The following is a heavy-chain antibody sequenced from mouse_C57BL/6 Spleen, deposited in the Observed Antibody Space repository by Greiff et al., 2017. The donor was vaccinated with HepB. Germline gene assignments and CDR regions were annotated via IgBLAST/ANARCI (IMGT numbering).Heavy chain of an antibody. CDR2: INPSNGGT. V-gene: IGHV1-53*01. CDR3: AREVYYASFAY. CDR1: GYTFTSYW. Sequence: QVHVKQPGTELVKPGASVKLSCKASGYTFTSYWMHWVKQRPGQGLEWIGNINPSNGGTNYNEKFKSKATLTVDKSSSTAYMQLSSLTSEDSAVYYCAREVYYASFAYWGQGTLVTVSA. J-gene: IGHJ3*01. D-gene: IGHD2-1*01.